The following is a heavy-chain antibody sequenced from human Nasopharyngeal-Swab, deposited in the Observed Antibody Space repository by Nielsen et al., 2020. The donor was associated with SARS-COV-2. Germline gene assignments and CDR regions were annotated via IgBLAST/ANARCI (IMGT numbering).Heavy chain of an antibody. CDR3: ARDLRDVSDYGDYVPFDY. CDR1: GFTFSSYW. V-gene: IGHV3-74*01. CDR2: INSDGSST. D-gene: IGHD4-17*01. J-gene: IGHJ4*02. Sequence: GSLRLSCAASGFTFSSYWMHWVRQAPGKGLVWVSRINSDGSSTSYADSVKGRFTISRDNAKNTLYLQMNSLRAEDTAVYYCARDLRDVSDYGDYVPFDYWGQGTLVTVSS.